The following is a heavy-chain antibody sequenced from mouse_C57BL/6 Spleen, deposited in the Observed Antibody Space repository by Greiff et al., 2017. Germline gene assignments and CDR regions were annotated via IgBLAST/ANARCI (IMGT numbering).Heavy chain of an antibody. Sequence: QVQLQQSGAELAKPGASVKLSCKASGYTFTSYWMHWVKQRPGQGLEWIGYINPSSGYSTYNQKFKDKATLTADKSSSTAYMQLSSLTYEDSAVYYCARWRITTVAVFDYWGQGTTLTVSS. V-gene: IGHV1-7*01. D-gene: IGHD1-1*01. J-gene: IGHJ2*01. CDR1: GYTFTSYW. CDR3: ARWRITTVAVFDY. CDR2: INPSSGYS.